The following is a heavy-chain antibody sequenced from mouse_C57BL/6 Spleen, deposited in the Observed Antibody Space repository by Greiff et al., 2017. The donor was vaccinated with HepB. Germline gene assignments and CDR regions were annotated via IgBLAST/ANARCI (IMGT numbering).Heavy chain of an antibody. D-gene: IGHD2-12*01. CDR2: ISDGGSYT. Sequence: EVKLVESGGGLVKPGGSLKLSCAASGFTFSSYAMSWVRQTPEKRLEWVATISDGGSYTYYPDNVKGRFTISRDNAKNNLYLQMSHLKSEDTAMYYCARDYYIGDVALLADWGQGTLVTVSA. J-gene: IGHJ3*01. CDR1: GFTFSSYA. CDR3: ARDYYIGDVALLAD. V-gene: IGHV5-4*01.